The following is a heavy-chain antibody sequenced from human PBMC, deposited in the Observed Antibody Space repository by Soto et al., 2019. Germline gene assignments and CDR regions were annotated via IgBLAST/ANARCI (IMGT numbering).Heavy chain of an antibody. V-gene: IGHV3-23*01. CDR2: LSGDGEST. Sequence: EVHLLESGGRVVQPGGSLRLSCAASGFNFNMFAMGWVRQAGGKGFELVSTLSGDGESTTYADSVKGRFTISRDTSKSTLYLQMNNLRREDTAVYFCAKLRWKLEFDSFESWGQGTLVSVSS. CDR1: GFNFNMFA. J-gene: IGHJ4*02. D-gene: IGHD3-3*01. CDR3: AKLRWKLEFDSFES.